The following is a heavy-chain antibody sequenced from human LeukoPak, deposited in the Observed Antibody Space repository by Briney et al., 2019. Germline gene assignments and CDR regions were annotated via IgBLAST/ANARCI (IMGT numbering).Heavy chain of an antibody. CDR3: AREGSGSYHRLFDY. CDR1: GFTFSSYG. Sequence: GGSLRLSCAASGFTFSSYGMHWVRQAPGNGLEWVAVIWYDGSNKYYADSVKGRFTISRDNSKNTLYLQMNSLRAEDTAVYYCAREGSGSYHRLFDYWGQGTLVTVSS. CDR2: IWYDGSNK. J-gene: IGHJ4*02. D-gene: IGHD1-26*01. V-gene: IGHV3-33*01.